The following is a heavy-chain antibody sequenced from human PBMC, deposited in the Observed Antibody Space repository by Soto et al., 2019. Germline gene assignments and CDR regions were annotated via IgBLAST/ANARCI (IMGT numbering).Heavy chain of an antibody. D-gene: IGHD2-2*01. CDR2: INHSGST. CDR1: GGSFSGYY. J-gene: IGHJ1*01. V-gene: IGHV4-34*01. Sequence: SETLSLTCAVYGGSFSGYYWSWIRQPPGKGLEWIGEINHSGSTNYNPSLKSRVTISVDTSKNQFSLKLSSVTAADTAVYYCARHCSSTSCYGYAEYFQHWGQGTLVTVYS. CDR3: ARHCSSTSCYGYAEYFQH.